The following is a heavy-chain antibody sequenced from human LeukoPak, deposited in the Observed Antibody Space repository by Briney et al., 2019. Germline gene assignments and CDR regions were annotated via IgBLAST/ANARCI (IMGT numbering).Heavy chain of an antibody. Sequence: PSETLSLTCTVSGYSISSGYYWGWIRQPPGKGLEWIGSIYHSGSTYYNPSLKSRVTISVDTSKNQFSLKLSSVTAADTAVYYCARDAAEWELPDRDVYNWFDPWGQGTLVTVSS. J-gene: IGHJ5*02. CDR3: ARDAAEWELPDRDVYNWFDP. V-gene: IGHV4-38-2*02. CDR1: GYSISSGYY. D-gene: IGHD1-26*01. CDR2: IYHSGST.